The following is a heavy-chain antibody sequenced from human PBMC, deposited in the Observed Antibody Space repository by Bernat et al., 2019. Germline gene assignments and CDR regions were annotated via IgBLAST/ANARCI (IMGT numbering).Heavy chain of an antibody. D-gene: IGHD6-19*01. Sequence: EVQLLESGGGLGQPGQSLRLSCTASVSGFNFGDYAMSWVRQAPGKGLEWVGFIRSKAYGGTTEYAASVRGRFSISRDDSKSTAYLQMNSLKTEDTAVYYCTRAVSSGWYGVIDYWGQGTLVTVSS. J-gene: IGHJ4*02. CDR3: TRAVSSGWYGVIDY. CDR1: VSGFNFGDYA. CDR2: IRSKAYGGTT. V-gene: IGHV3-49*04.